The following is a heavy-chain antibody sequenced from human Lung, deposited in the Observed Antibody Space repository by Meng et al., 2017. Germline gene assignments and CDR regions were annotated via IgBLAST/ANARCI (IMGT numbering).Heavy chain of an antibody. J-gene: IGHJ4*02. CDR2: ISSSPT. CDR1: GCTVSSYS. D-gene: IGHD2-15*01. Sequence: EGQLVESGGGLVKPGGYLRLSWAASGCTVSSYSMNWVRQAPGKGLEWVSSISSSPTYADSVKGRFTISRDNAENSLYLQMNSLRVEDTAVYFCARGRVVVSATPSDYWGQGTLVTVSS. CDR3: ARGRVVVSATPSDY. V-gene: IGHV3-21*01.